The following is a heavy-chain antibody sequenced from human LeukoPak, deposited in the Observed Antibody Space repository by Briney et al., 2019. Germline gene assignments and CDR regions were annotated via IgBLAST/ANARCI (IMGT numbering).Heavy chain of an antibody. D-gene: IGHD3-10*01. J-gene: IGHJ4*02. CDR1: GFTVSSNY. CDR3: ARDYYGSGSWDY. CDR2: IYSGGST. Sequence: GGSLRLSCAASGFTVSSNYMSWVRQAPGKGLEWVSVIYSGGSTNYADSVKGRFTISRDNSKNTLYLQMNSLRAEDTAVYYCARDYYGSGSWDYWGQGTLVTVSS. V-gene: IGHV3-53*01.